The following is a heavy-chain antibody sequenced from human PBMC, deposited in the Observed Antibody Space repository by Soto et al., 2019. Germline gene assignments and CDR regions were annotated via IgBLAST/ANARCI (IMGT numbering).Heavy chain of an antibody. J-gene: IGHJ4*02. V-gene: IGHV4-31*03. D-gene: IGHD1-26*01. Sequence: SETLSLTCTVSGGSISSGGYYWSWIRQHPGKGLEWIGYIYYSGSTYYNPSLKSRVTISVDTSKNQFSLKLSSVTAADTAVYYCARRWGFTFDYWGQGTLVTVSS. CDR2: IYYSGST. CDR3: ARRWGFTFDY. CDR1: GGSISSGGYY.